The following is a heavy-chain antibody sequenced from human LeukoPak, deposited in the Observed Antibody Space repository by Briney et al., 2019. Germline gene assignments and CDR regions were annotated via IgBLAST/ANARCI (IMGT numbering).Heavy chain of an antibody. V-gene: IGHV3-15*01. D-gene: IGHD5-12*01. CDR3: TTDHMVATTFDY. J-gene: IGHJ4*02. CDR2: IKSKTDGGTT. Sequence: PGGSLRLSCAASGFTFSNAWMSWVRQAPGKGPEWVGRIKSKTDGGTTDYAAPVKGRFTISRDDSKNTLYLQMNSLKTEDTAVYYCTTDHMVATTFDYWGQGTLVTVSS. CDR1: GFTFSNAW.